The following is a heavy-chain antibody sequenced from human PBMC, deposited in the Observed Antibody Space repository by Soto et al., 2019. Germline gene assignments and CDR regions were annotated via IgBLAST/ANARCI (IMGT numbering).Heavy chain of an antibody. V-gene: IGHV3-23*01. D-gene: IGHD5-18*01. Sequence: PGGSLRLSCAASGFTFSSYAMSWVRQAPGKGLEWVSAISGSGGSTYYADSVKGRFTISRDNSKNTLYLQMNSLRAEDTAVYYCAKDLSVYTAMAGEYYCGMYGWGQGTTVTVSS. CDR2: ISGSGGST. J-gene: IGHJ6*02. CDR3: AKDLSVYTAMAGEYYCGMYG. CDR1: GFTFSSYA.